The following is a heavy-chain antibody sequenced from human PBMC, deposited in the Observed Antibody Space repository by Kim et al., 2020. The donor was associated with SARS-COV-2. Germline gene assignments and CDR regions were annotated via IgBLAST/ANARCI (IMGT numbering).Heavy chain of an antibody. CDR2: VYYSGTT. D-gene: IGHD3-10*02. CDR3: AGLRLSQYTYVRGWFDP. Sequence: SETLSLTCTVSRGSIRTTTYYWGWIRQPPGKGLEWIGSVYYSGTTYYNPSLKSRVTISIDTSTNQFSVNLNSVTAADTAVYYCAGLRLSQYTYVRGWFDP. J-gene: IGHJ5*02. CDR1: RGSIRTTTYY. V-gene: IGHV4-39*01.